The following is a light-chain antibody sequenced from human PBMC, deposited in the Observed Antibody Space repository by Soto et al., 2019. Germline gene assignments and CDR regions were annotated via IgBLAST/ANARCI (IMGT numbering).Light chain of an antibody. Sequence: QSVLTQPPSVSGAPGQRVTISCTGSSSNIGAGYDVHWYQQLPGTDPKLLIYANNNRPSGVPDRFSGSKSGTSASLAITGLQAEDEADYYCQSYDGSLSGVLFGGGTKLTVL. CDR2: ANN. J-gene: IGLJ2*01. V-gene: IGLV1-40*01. CDR1: SSNIGAGYD. CDR3: QSYDGSLSGVL.